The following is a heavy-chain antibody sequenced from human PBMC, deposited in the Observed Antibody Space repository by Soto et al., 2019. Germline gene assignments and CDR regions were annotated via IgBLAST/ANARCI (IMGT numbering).Heavy chain of an antibody. CDR3: EVTAAGS. CDR2: VSPDHGNA. Sequence: QVQVVQSRAEVKKPGASVKVSCKTSGYTFTKYDINWVRQAPGQGLEWMGWVSPDHGNAGYAPQFQGRITMTIDTSTSTVYMELNNLSSDDTAVYFCEVTAAGSWGQGTMLTVSS. V-gene: IGHV1-8*01. J-gene: IGHJ4*02. CDR1: GYTFTKYD. D-gene: IGHD2-21*02.